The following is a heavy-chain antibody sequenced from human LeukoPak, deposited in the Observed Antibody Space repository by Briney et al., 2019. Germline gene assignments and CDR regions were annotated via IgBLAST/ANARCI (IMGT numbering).Heavy chain of an antibody. V-gene: IGHV1-8*01. D-gene: IGHD3-10*01. CDR2: MNPNSGNT. J-gene: IGHJ6*03. CDR1: GYTFTSYD. CDR3: ARGPSVWYYYGSGSYYNVWYYYMDV. Sequence: ASVKVSCKASGYTFTSYDINWVRQATGQGLEWMGWMNPNSGNTGYAQKFQGRVTMTRNTSISTAYMELSSLRSEDTAVYYCARGPSVWYYYGSGSYYNVWYYYMDVWGKGTTVTVSS.